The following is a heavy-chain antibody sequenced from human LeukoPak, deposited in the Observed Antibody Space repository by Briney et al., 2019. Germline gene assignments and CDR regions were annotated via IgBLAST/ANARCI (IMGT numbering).Heavy chain of an antibody. D-gene: IGHD3-10*01. CDR1: GFTFDDYG. J-gene: IGHJ4*02. CDR3: AKDSDYYGSGSSWKFDY. V-gene: IGHV3-30*02. Sequence: PGGSLRLSCAASGFTFDDYGMHWVRQAPGKGLEWVAFIRYDGSNKYYADSVKGRFTISRDNSKNTLYLQMNSLRAEDTAVYYCAKDSDYYGSGSSWKFDYWGQGTLVTVSS. CDR2: IRYDGSNK.